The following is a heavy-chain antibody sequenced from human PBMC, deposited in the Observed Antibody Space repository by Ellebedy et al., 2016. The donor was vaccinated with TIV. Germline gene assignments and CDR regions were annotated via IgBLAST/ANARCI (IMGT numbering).Heavy chain of an antibody. CDR1: GDSISRSSYY. V-gene: IGHV4-39*01. CDR3: ARMRYCGGDCWYFDY. Sequence: GSLRLSCTVSGDSISRSSYYWAWIRQPPGKGLEWIASIYYRGFTYYNPSLKSRVTISVDTSKNQFSLKLSSVTAADTAVYCARMRYCGGDCWYFDYWGQGTLVTVSS. D-gene: IGHD2-21*02. J-gene: IGHJ4*02. CDR2: IYYRGFT.